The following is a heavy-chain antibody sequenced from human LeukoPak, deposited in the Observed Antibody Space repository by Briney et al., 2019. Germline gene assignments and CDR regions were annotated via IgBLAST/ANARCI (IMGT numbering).Heavy chain of an antibody. V-gene: IGHV4-34*01. Sequence: SETLSLTCAVYGGSFSGYYWSWIRQPPGKGLEWIGEINHSGSTNHNPSLKSRVTISVDTSKNQFSLKLSSVTAADMAVYYCARGGSGYDRGAYDYWGQGTLVTVSS. D-gene: IGHD5-12*01. J-gene: IGHJ4*02. CDR1: GGSFSGYY. CDR3: ARGGSGYDRGAYDY. CDR2: INHSGST.